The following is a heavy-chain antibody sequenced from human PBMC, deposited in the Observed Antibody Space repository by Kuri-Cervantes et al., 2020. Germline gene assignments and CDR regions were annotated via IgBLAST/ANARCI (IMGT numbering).Heavy chain of an antibody. Sequence: ASVKVSCKASGYTFTSYGISWVRQATGQGLEWMGWMNPNSGNTGYAQKFQGRVTMTRDTSISTAYMGLSRLRSDDTAVYYCARDQYYYGSGSYYSYDAFDIWGQGTMVTVSS. J-gene: IGHJ3*02. V-gene: IGHV1-8*02. D-gene: IGHD3-10*01. CDR2: MNPNSGNT. CDR1: GYTFTSYG. CDR3: ARDQYYYGSGSYYSYDAFDI.